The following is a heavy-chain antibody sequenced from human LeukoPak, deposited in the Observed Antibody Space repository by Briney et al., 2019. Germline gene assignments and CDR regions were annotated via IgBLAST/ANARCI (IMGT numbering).Heavy chain of an antibody. V-gene: IGHV4-39*01. CDR2: IYYSGST. J-gene: IGHJ3*02. CDR1: GGPISSSSYY. CDR3: ARLRALAGYSSGYDAFDI. D-gene: IGHD6-19*01. Sequence: NPSETLSLTCTVSGGPISSSSYYWGWIRQPPGKGLEWIGSIYYSGSTYYNPSLKSRVTISVDTSKNQFSLKLSSVTAADTAVYYCARLRALAGYSSGYDAFDIWGQGTMVTVSS.